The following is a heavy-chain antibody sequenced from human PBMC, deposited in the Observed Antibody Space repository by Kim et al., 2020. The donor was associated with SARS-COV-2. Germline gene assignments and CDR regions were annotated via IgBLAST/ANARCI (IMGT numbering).Heavy chain of an antibody. J-gene: IGHJ4*02. CDR2: ITGSSNEI. CDR1: GFSFNNYA. Sequence: GGSLRLSCAASGFSFNNYAMNWVRQAPGKGLEWVSGITGSSNEIYYADSVKGRFTISRDNSRNTLYLQMTSLTAEDTAVYYCSKRDFYDSSTFSPFFDSWGQGTLVTVAS. CDR3: SKRDFYDSSTFSPFFDS. D-gene: IGHD3-22*01. V-gene: IGHV3-23*01.